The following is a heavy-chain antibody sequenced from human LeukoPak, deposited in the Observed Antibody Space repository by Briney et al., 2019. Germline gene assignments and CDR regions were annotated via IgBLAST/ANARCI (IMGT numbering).Heavy chain of an antibody. J-gene: IGHJ4*02. Sequence: GGSLRLSCVVSGFTVSSHWMHWVRQAPGMGLVWVSRISSDGNDASYADSVKGRFTISRDSAKNTLYLQMNSLRGEDTAVYYCVGEKYGGLYSEGFDYWGQGTLVTVSS. D-gene: IGHD6-19*01. CDR3: VGEKYGGLYSEGFDY. V-gene: IGHV3-74*01. CDR2: ISSDGNDA. CDR1: GFTVSSHW.